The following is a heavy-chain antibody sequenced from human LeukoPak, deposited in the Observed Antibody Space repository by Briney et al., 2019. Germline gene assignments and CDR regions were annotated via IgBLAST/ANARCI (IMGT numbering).Heavy chain of an antibody. CDR1: GGSISSYY. J-gene: IGHJ3*02. CDR2: IYYSGST. Sequence: SETLSLTCTVSGGSISSYYWSWIRQPPGKGLEWIGYIYYSGSTNYNPSLKSRVTISVDTSKNQFSLKLSSVTAADTAVYYCARDRMHDAFDIWGQGTMVTVSS. D-gene: IGHD2-15*01. CDR3: ARDRMHDAFDI. V-gene: IGHV4-59*01.